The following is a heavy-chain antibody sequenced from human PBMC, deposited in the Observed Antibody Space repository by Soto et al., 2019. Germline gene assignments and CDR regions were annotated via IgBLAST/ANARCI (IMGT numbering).Heavy chain of an antibody. CDR2: IWYDGSNK. D-gene: IGHD1-1*01. V-gene: IGHV3-33*01. J-gene: IGHJ6*02. CDR1: GFTFSSYG. CDR3: ARDVGNIGGVRTYYYYGMEV. Sequence: PGGSLRLSCAASGFTFSSYGMHWVRQAPGKGLEWVAVIWYDGSNKYYADSVKGRFTISRDNSKNTLYLQMNSLRAEDTAVYYCARDVGNIGGVRTYYYYGMEVWGQGTTVNV.